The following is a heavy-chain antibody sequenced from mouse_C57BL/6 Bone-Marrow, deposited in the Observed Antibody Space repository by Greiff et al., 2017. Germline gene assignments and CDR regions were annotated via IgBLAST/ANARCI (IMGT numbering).Heavy chain of an antibody. CDR1: GYTFTSYW. CDR2: IDPKSGGT. Sequence: QVQLQQSGAELVKPGASVKLSCKASGYTFTSYWMHWVKQRPGRGLEWIGRIDPKSGGTKYNEKFKSKATLTVDKPSSTAYMQLSSLTSEDSAVYYCAITTEVYWAQGTSLTVSS. CDR3: AITTEVY. D-gene: IGHD1-1*01. V-gene: IGHV1-72*01. J-gene: IGHJ2*03.